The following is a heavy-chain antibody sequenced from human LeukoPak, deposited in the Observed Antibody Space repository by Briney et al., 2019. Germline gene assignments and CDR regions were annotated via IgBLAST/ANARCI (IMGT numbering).Heavy chain of an antibody. CDR3: ASSTTVVTPFDY. Sequence: GGSLRLSCAASGFTFSTYNMNWFRQAPGKGLEWVSYITSSSGTIHYADSVKGRFTISRDNAKNSLYLQMNSLRAEDTAVYYCASSTTVVTPFDYWGQGTLIAVSS. CDR1: GFTFSTYN. CDR2: ITSSSGTI. V-gene: IGHV3-48*04. J-gene: IGHJ4*02. D-gene: IGHD4-23*01.